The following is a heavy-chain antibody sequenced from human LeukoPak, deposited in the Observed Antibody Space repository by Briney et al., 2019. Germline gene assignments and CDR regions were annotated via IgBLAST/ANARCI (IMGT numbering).Heavy chain of an antibody. CDR2: IKQDGSEK. V-gene: IGHV3-7*01. CDR1: GFTFSSYW. CDR3: ARDKDDYVWGSYRPLDY. D-gene: IGHD3-16*02. Sequence: GGSLRLPCAASGFTFSSYWMSWVRQAPGKGLEWVANIKQDGSEKYYVDSVKGRFTISRDNAKNSLYLQMNSLRAEDTAVYYCARDKDDYVWGSYRPLDYWGQGTLVTVSS. J-gene: IGHJ4*02.